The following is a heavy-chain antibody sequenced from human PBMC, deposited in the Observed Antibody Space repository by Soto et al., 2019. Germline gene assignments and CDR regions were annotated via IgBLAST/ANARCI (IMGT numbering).Heavy chain of an antibody. CDR1: GFSLSTSGMR. Sequence: GSGPTLVNPTETLTPTCTFSGFSLSTSGMRVSWIRQAPGKALEWLARIDWDEDRFYSTSLKTRLTISKDTSKNQVVLTMTKMDPVDTATYYCARMRSDYDSSGLDYWGQGILVTVPQ. V-gene: IGHV2-70*04. J-gene: IGHJ4*02. D-gene: IGHD3-22*01. CDR2: IDWDEDR. CDR3: ARMRSDYDSSGLDY.